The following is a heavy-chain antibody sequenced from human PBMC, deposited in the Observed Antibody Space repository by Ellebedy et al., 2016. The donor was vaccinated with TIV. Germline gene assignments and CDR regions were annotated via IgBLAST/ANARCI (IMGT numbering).Heavy chain of an antibody. Sequence: SETLSLTCAVYGGSFSGYYWSWIRQPPGKGLEWIGYIYYSGSTNYNPSLKGRVTISVDTSKNQFSLKLSSVTAADTAVYYCARIASLSGGMVGPDYGPDVWGQGTTVTVSS. CDR1: GGSFSGYY. D-gene: IGHD2-15*01. V-gene: IGHV4-59*01. CDR2: IYYSGST. CDR3: ARIASLSGGMVGPDYGPDV. J-gene: IGHJ6*02.